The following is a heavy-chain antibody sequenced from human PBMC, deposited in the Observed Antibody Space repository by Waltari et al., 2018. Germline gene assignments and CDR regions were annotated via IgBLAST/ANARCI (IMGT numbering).Heavy chain of an antibody. V-gene: IGHV1-69*13. CDR1: GGSFSDYA. D-gene: IGHD5-12*01. Sequence: QVQLVQSGAEVKKPGSSVKVSCKASGGSFSDYAITWVRQAPGQGLEWMGRIIPIFGPATYAEKFQGRVTITADKVTNTAYIELSTLRSDDSAVYYCARARGSGFYPYAYWGQGTRVTVSS. CDR2: IIPIFGPA. J-gene: IGHJ4*02. CDR3: ARARGSGFYPYAY.